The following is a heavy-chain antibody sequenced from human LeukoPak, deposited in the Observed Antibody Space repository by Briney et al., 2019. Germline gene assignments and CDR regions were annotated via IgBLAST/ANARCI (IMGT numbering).Heavy chain of an antibody. D-gene: IGHD4-17*01. Sequence: GGSLRLSCAASGFTFSNAWMNWVRQAPGKGLEWVGRIKSKAAGGTTDYAAPVKGRFTISRDDSKSIAYLQMNSLKTEDTAVYYCTRVHGDYVPYYYYGMDVWGQGTTVTVSS. CDR2: IKSKAAGGTT. J-gene: IGHJ6*02. V-gene: IGHV3-15*01. CDR3: TRVHGDYVPYYYYGMDV. CDR1: GFTFSNAW.